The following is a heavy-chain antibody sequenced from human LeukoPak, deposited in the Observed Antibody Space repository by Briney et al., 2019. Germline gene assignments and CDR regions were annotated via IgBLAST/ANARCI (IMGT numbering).Heavy chain of an antibody. CDR3: ARGFGTGSYYNGTVERAFDY. D-gene: IGHD3-10*01. CDR2: INPNSGGT. CDR1: GYTFTGYY. Sequence: ASVTVSFKASGYTFTGYYMHWVGQAPGQGGEWMGWINPNSGGTNYAQKFQGWVTMTRDTSISTAYMELSRLRSDDTAVYYCARGFGTGSYYNGTVERAFDYWGQGTLVTVSS. J-gene: IGHJ4*02. V-gene: IGHV1-2*04.